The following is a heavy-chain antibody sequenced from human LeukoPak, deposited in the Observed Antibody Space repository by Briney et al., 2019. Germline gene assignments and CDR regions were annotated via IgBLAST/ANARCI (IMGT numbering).Heavy chain of an antibody. D-gene: IGHD4-17*01. CDR2: IYYSGST. V-gene: IGHV4-59*01. Sequence: SETLSLTCTVSGGSISSYYWSWIRQPPGKGLEWIGYIYYSGSTNYNPSLKSRVTISVDTSKNQFSLKLSSVTAADTAVYYCARDDYGDYYYYGMDVWGQGTTVTVSS. J-gene: IGHJ6*02. CDR3: ARDDYGDYYYYGMDV. CDR1: GGSISSYY.